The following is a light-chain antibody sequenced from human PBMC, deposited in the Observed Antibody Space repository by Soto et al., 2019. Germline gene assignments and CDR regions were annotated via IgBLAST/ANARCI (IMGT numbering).Light chain of an antibody. Sequence: DIQMTQSPSSLSASVGDRVTITCRASHSISTYVNWYNQKPGKAPDXXSYAASSLQSGVPSRFSGSGSGTDFTLTITGLKPEDFETYYCQQNYSIPITFGQGTRLEI. CDR3: QQNYSIPIT. CDR1: HSISTY. J-gene: IGKJ5*01. CDR2: AAS. V-gene: IGKV1-39*01.